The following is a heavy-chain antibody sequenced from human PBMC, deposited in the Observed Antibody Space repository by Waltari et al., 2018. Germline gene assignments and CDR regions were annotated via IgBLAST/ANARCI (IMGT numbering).Heavy chain of an antibody. CDR3: ASDSGFDAYDS. CDR2: IYHSGST. D-gene: IGHD1-26*01. J-gene: IGHJ5*01. Sequence: QVRLQESGPGLVKPSETLSLVCTVSGYSISRGHYWGWIRQPPGKGLEWLGSIYHSGSTSFNPSLMSRVTMSVDTSNNQFSLKLSSVTAADTAIYFCASDSGFDAYDSWGQGTLVTVSS. V-gene: IGHV4-38-2*02. CDR1: GYSISRGHY.